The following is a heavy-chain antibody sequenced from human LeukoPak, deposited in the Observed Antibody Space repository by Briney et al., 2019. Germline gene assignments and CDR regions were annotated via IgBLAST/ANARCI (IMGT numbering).Heavy chain of an antibody. D-gene: IGHD6-19*01. J-gene: IGHJ4*02. CDR3: ARRGVAGTYTHFDY. V-gene: IGHV1-2*02. CDR1: GYTFTGYY. CDR2: INPNSGGT. Sequence: ASVKVSCKASGYTFTGYYMHWVRQAPGQGLEWMGWINPNSGGTNYAQKFQGRVTMTTDTSTSTAYMELRSLRSDDTAVYYCARRGVAGTYTHFDYWGQGTLVTVSS.